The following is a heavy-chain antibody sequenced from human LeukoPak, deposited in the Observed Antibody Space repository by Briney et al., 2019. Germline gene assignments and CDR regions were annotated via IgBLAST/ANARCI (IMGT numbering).Heavy chain of an antibody. V-gene: IGHV1-69*05. CDR1: GGTFSSYA. Sequence: SVKVSCKASGGTFSSYAISWVRQAPGQGLEWMGGIIPIFGTANYAQKFQGRVTITTDESTSTAYMELSSLRSEDTAVYYCARGRPGRYCSGGSCPYFDYWGQGTLVTVSS. CDR2: IIPIFGTA. D-gene: IGHD2-15*01. J-gene: IGHJ4*02. CDR3: ARGRPGRYCSGGSCPYFDY.